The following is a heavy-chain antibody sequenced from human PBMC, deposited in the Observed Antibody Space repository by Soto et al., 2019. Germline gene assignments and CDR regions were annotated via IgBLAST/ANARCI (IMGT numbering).Heavy chain of an antibody. J-gene: IGHJ4*02. Sequence: PSETLSLTCADSGDSVSNDNYYWSWIRQPPGKGLEWVGYIYYSGTTNYNSNHKSRLSLSVYMSKNQFSLKLASVTAADTAVYFCARSQRGRTAFTFDYWGQGALATVSS. CDR1: GDSVSNDNYY. CDR3: ARSQRGRTAFTFDY. V-gene: IGHV4-61*01. D-gene: IGHD3-16*01. CDR2: IYYSGTT.